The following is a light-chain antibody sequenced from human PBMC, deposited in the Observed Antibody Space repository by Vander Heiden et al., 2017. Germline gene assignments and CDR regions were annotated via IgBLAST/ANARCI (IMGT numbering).Light chain of an antibody. CDR2: GAS. Sequence: EILSTPSPGTLSLSPGERATLSCRARQSVSRNYLAGYQQKPGQAPRLLIYGASSRATGIPDRFSGSGSGTDFTITISRLEPEDFAVYYCQQYGSSPLSTFGQGTRLEIK. J-gene: IGKJ5*01. CDR1: QSVSRNY. CDR3: QQYGSSPLST. V-gene: IGKV3-20*01.